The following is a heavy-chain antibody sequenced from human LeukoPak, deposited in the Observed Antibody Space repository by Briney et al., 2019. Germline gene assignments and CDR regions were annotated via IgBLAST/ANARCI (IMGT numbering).Heavy chain of an antibody. CDR1: GYSFTSHY. CDR3: ARDHYDILTGYYNFDY. CDR2: INPSGSST. D-gene: IGHD3-9*01. V-gene: IGHV1-46*01. Sequence: VASVKVSCKASGYSFTSHYMHWVRQAPGQGLEWMGLINPSGSSTLYAQKLQGRVTMTTDTSTSTAYMGLRSLRSDDTAVYYCARDHYDILTGYYNFDYWGQGTLVTVSS. J-gene: IGHJ4*02.